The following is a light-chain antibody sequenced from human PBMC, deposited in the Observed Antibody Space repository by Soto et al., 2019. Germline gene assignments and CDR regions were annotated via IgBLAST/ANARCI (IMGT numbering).Light chain of an antibody. J-gene: IGKJ3*01. CDR3: QQYNSAPVFT. CDR1: QGITNY. Sequence: DIPMTQSPSSLSASVGDRVTITCRASQGITNYLAWYQQKPGKVPKLLIYAASTLQSGVPSRFSGSGSGTDFTLTISSLQPEDVATYYCQQYNSAPVFTFGPGTKVDIK. CDR2: AAS. V-gene: IGKV1-27*01.